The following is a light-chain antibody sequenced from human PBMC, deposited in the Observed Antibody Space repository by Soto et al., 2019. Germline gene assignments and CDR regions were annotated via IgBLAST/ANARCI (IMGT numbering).Light chain of an antibody. V-gene: IGKV3-20*01. Sequence: EIVLTQSPGTLSLSPGKRATLSCRASQRVTSNYLAWYQQKPGQAPRLLIYGASSRATGVPDRFSGSGSGTDFTLTISKLEPEDFALYYCQQYGSSPPLTFGGGTKVEIK. J-gene: IGKJ4*01. CDR1: QRVTSNY. CDR3: QQYGSSPPLT. CDR2: GAS.